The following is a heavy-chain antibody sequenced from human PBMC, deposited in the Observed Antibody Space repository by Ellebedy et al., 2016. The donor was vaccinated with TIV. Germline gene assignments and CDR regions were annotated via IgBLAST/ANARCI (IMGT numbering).Heavy chain of an antibody. CDR3: ARRALMGTSPPRGSFDP. V-gene: IGHV5-51*01. CDR1: GYSFTNYW. D-gene: IGHD2-2*01. CDR2: IYPGDSDT. J-gene: IGHJ5*02. Sequence: ASVKVSCKASGYSFTNYWIGWVRQMPGKGLECMGLIYPGDSDTRYSPSFQGQVTISADKSITTAYLQWRSLKASDTAMYYCARRALMGTSPPRGSFDPWGQGTLVTVSS.